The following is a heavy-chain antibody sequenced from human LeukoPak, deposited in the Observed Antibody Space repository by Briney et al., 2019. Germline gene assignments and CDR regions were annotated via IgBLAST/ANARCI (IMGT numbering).Heavy chain of an antibody. J-gene: IGHJ4*02. Sequence: PSQTLSLTCTVSGGSISSGDYYWGWIRQPPGKGLEWIGYIYYSGSTNYNPSLKSRVTISVDTSKNQFSLKLSSVTAADTAVYYCASSTFGVVPIDYWGQGTLVTVSS. D-gene: IGHD3-3*01. CDR3: ASSTFGVVPIDY. V-gene: IGHV4-30-4*01. CDR2: IYYSGST. CDR1: GGSISSGDYY.